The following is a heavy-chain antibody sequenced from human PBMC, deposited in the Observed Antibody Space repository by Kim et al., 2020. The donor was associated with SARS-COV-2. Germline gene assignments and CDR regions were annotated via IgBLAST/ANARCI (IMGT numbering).Heavy chain of an antibody. CDR3: ARDEWLRERRTDS. D-gene: IGHD5-12*01. CDR1: GGSFGAYY. J-gene: IGHJ4*02. CDR2: INQSDGT. Sequence: SETLSLTCTVSGGSFGAYYWGWVCLRQGPGMEWNGEINQSDGTDYNPSLKRRVSISPDTSKTQLSLRLTPVTAADTAVYYCARDEWLRERRTDSWGQGTLVIVSS. V-gene: IGHV4-34*01.